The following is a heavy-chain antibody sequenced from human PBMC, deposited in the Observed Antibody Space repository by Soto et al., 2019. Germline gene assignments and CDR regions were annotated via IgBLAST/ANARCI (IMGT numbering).Heavy chain of an antibody. Sequence: QVQLQQWGAGLLKPSETLSLTCAVYGGSFSGYYWSWIRQPPGKGLEWIGEINHSGSTNYNPSLKSRVTISVDTSKNQFSLKLSSVTAADTAVYYCARAGYYHSSGYYDTLGQGTLVTVSS. CDR2: INHSGST. CDR3: ARAGYYHSSGYYDT. D-gene: IGHD3-22*01. J-gene: IGHJ5*02. CDR1: GGSFSGYY. V-gene: IGHV4-34*01.